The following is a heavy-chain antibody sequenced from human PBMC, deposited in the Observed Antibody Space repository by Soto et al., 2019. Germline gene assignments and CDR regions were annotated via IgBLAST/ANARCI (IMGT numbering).Heavy chain of an antibody. V-gene: IGHV4-34*01. J-gene: IGHJ5*02. CDR1: GGSFSGYY. D-gene: IGHD6-13*01. Sequence: PSETRSLTCAVYGGSFSGYYWSWIRQPPGKGLEWIGEINHSGSTNYNPSLKSRVTISVDTSKNQFSLKLSSVTAADTAVYYCASIISSSWYGGGSPWGQGTLVTVSS. CDR3: ASIISSSWYGGGSP. CDR2: INHSGST.